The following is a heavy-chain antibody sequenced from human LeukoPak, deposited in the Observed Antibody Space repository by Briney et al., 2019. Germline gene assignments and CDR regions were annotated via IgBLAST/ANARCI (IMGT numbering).Heavy chain of an antibody. Sequence: GGSLTLSCAASGFTFSNAWMIWVRQAPGKGLEGVGRIKSKTDGGTTDYAAPVKGRFTISRDDSKNTLYLQMNSLKTEDTAVYYCAFYYYGTRRFDPWGQGTLVTVSS. CDR3: AFYYYGTRRFDP. V-gene: IGHV3-15*01. D-gene: IGHD3-10*01. CDR2: IKSKTDGGTT. CDR1: GFTFSNAW. J-gene: IGHJ5*02.